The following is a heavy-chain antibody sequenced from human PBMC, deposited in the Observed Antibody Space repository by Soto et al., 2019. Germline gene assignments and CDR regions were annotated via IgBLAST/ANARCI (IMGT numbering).Heavy chain of an antibody. CDR2: INPNSGGT. Sequence: ASVKVSCKASGYTFTGYYMHWVRQAPGQGLEWMGWINPNSGGTNCAQKFQGWVTMTRDTSISTAYMELSRLRSDDTAVYYCARMGFGDGGDGMDVWGQGTTVTVSS. V-gene: IGHV1-2*04. D-gene: IGHD3-10*01. CDR3: ARMGFGDGGDGMDV. CDR1: GYTFTGYY. J-gene: IGHJ6*02.